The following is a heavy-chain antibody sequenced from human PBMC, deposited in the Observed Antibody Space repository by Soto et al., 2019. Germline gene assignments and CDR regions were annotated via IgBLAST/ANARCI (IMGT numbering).Heavy chain of an antibody. CDR3: AIEASGYDTDDY. J-gene: IGHJ4*02. V-gene: IGHV3-9*01. D-gene: IGHD5-12*01. CDR2: ISWNSGSI. Sequence: LRLSCAASGFTFDDYAMHWVRQAPGKGLEWVSGISWNSGSIGYADSVKGRFTISRDNSKNTLYLQMNSLRAEDTALYYCAIEASGYDTDDYWGQGPLVTVSS. CDR1: GFTFDDYA.